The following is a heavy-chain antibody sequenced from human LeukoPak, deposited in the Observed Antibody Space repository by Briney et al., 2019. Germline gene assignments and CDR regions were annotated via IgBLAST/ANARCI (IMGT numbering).Heavy chain of an antibody. D-gene: IGHD3-16*01. CDR1: GFTSSSFP. CDR2: ISTDGSYK. V-gene: IGHV3-30*04. Sequence: PGKSLRLSCAVSGFTSSSFPFHWVRQAPGKGLEWVAAISTDGSYKYHGDSVKGRFTISRDNPMNTLYLQMNGLRPDDTAVYYCARSLIPGRWYFDLWGRGTLVTVSS. CDR3: ARSLIPGRWYFDL. J-gene: IGHJ2*01.